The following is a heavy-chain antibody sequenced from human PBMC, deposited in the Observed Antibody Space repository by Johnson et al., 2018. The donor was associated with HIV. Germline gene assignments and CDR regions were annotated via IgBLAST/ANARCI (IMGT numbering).Heavy chain of an antibody. J-gene: IGHJ3*02. CDR2: IRYDGSNK. CDR1: GFTFSSYG. CDR3: AKDRLFGFRNDAFDI. V-gene: IGHV3-30*02. Sequence: QVQLVESGGGVVQPGGSLRLSCAASGFTFSSYGMHWVRQAPGKGLEWVAFIRYDGSNKYYADSVKGRFTISRDNSKNTLYLQMNSLRAEDTAVYYCAKDRLFGFRNDAFDIWGQGTLVMVSS. D-gene: IGHD3-16*01.